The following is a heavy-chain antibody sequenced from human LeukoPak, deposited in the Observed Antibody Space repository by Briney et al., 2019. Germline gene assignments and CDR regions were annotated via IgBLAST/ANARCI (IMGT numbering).Heavy chain of an antibody. V-gene: IGHV1-24*01. J-gene: IGHJ4*02. CDR3: ASVVSGYYPDY. Sequence: GASVKVSCTVSGYSLTESSMHWVRQAPGEGLEWMGGFDFGDDEAIYAQRFQGRVTLTEDTSTNTAYMMLSSLRSDDTAVYYCASVVSGYYPDYWGQGTLVTVSS. CDR1: GYSLTESS. D-gene: IGHD3-3*01. CDR2: FDFGDDEA.